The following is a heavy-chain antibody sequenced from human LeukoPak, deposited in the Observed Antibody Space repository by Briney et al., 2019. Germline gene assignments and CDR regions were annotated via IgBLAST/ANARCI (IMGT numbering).Heavy chain of an antibody. CDR1: GGSFSGYY. D-gene: IGHD3-22*01. Sequence: PSETLSLTCAVYGGSFSGYYWSWIRQPPGKGLEWIGEINHSGSTNYNPSLKSRVTISVDTSKNQFSLKLSSVTAADTAVYYCARDRYYYDSSGPPSNWFDPWGQGTLVTVSS. CDR3: ARDRYYYDSSGPPSNWFDP. CDR2: INHSGST. V-gene: IGHV4-34*01. J-gene: IGHJ5*02.